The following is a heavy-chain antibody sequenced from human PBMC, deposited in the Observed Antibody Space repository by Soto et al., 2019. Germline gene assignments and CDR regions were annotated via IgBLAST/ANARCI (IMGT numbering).Heavy chain of an antibody. CDR3: ARGIYRTPGRIYYYYYGMDV. CDR1: GDSVPSNSAA. D-gene: IGHD3-3*02. CDR2: TYYRSKWYN. V-gene: IGHV6-1*01. J-gene: IGHJ6*02. Sequence: SQTLSLTCAISGDSVPSNSAAWNWIRQSPSRGLEWLGRTYYRSKWYNDYAVSVKSRITINPDTSKNQFPLQLNSVTPEDTAVYYCARGIYRTPGRIYYYYYGMDVWGQGTTVTVSS.